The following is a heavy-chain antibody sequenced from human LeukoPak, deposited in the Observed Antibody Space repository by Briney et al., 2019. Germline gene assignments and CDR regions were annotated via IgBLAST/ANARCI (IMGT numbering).Heavy chain of an antibody. Sequence: PSETLSLTCTVSGGSISSNTYYWGWIRQPPGKGLEWIGSIFYSGSTYYNPSLKSRVTISVDTSKNQFSLILTSVTAADTAVYYCASLRRDGYNFNYWGQGTLVTVSS. CDR2: IFYSGST. CDR1: GGSISSNTYY. D-gene: IGHD5-24*01. J-gene: IGHJ4*02. CDR3: ASLRRDGYNFNY. V-gene: IGHV4-39*01.